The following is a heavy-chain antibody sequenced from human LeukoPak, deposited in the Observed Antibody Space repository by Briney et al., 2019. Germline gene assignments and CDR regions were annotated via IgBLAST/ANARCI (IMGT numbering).Heavy chain of an antibody. CDR2: ISAYNGNT. Sequence: EASVKVSCKASGYTFTSYGISWVRQAPGQGLEWMGWISAYNGNTNYAQKLQGRVTMTTDTSTSTAYMELRSLGSDDTAVYYCARVGSGSYYRAFMFDPWGQGTLVTVSS. V-gene: IGHV1-18*01. D-gene: IGHD1-26*01. J-gene: IGHJ5*02. CDR3: ARVGSGSYYRAFMFDP. CDR1: GYTFTSYG.